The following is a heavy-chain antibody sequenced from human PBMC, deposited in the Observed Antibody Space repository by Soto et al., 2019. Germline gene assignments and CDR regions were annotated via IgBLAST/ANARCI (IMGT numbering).Heavy chain of an antibody. J-gene: IGHJ5*02. CDR3: ARVPAP. CDR1: GGSISSYY. V-gene: IGHV4-59*12. Sequence: SETLSLTCTVSGGSISSYYWSWIRQPPGKGLEWIGYIEHSGSTYYNPSLKSRVTISVDTSKIRFSLGVSSVIAADTAVYYCARVPAPWGQGTLVTSPQ. CDR2: IEHSGST.